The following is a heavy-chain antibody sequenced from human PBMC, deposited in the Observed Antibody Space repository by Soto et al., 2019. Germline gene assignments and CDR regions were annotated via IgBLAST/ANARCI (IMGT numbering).Heavy chain of an antibody. Sequence: SETLSLTCTVSGGSVSSGSYYWSWIRQPPGKGLEWIGYIYYSGSTNYNPSLKSRVTISVDTSKNQFSLKLSSVTAADTAVYYCARDRSSSYSYYYYYGMDVWGQGTTVTVSS. CDR1: GGSVSSGSYY. CDR2: IYYSGST. V-gene: IGHV4-61*01. D-gene: IGHD6-13*01. CDR3: ARDRSSSYSYYYYYGMDV. J-gene: IGHJ6*02.